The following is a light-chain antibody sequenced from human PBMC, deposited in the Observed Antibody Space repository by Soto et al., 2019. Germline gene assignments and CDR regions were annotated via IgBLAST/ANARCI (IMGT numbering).Light chain of an antibody. CDR3: QQRSSWPPYT. Sequence: EIVLTQSPATLSLSPGERATLSCRASQSVSSYFAWYQQKPGQAPRLLIYDASNRASGTPARFSGSGSGSDFTLTISSLEPEDFAVYYCQQRSSWPPYTFGGGTKVEIK. CDR1: QSVSSY. J-gene: IGKJ4*01. V-gene: IGKV3-11*01. CDR2: DAS.